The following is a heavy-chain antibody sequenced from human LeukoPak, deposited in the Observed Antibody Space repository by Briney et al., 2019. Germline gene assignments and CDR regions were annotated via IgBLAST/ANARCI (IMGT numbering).Heavy chain of an antibody. V-gene: IGHV3-74*01. D-gene: IGHD2-2*01. CDR1: GFTFSSYW. J-gene: IGHJ5*02. Sequence: GSLRLSCGASGFTFSSYWMHWVRQAPGKGLVWVSRINNDGSSTSYADSVQGRFTISRDNAKNTLYLQMNSLRAEDTALYYCALGGQPAAALFDPWGQGTLVTVSS. CDR3: ALGGQPAAALFDP. CDR2: INNDGSST.